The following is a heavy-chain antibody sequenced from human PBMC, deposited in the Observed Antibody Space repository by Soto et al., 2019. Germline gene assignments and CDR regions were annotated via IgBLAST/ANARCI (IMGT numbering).Heavy chain of an antibody. CDR1: GGSISSDY. CDR2: IYYSETT. Sequence: SETLSLTCTVSGGSISSDYWSWIRQPPGKGLEWIGRIYYSETTNYNPSLRSRVTISVDTSKNQFSLKLSSVTAADTAVYYCARYSGRYSYNWFDPWGQGTLVTVSS. J-gene: IGHJ5*02. V-gene: IGHV4-59*01. CDR3: ARYSGRYSYNWFDP. D-gene: IGHD1-26*01.